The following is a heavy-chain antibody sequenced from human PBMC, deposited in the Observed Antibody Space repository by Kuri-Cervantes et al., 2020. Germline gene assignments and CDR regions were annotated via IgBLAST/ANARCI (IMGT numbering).Heavy chain of an antibody. J-gene: IGHJ5*02. CDR3: ARAPDYGDLNWFDP. V-gene: IGHV1-2*02. CDR1: GYTFTGYY. Sequence: ASVKVSCKASGYTFTGYYMHWVRQAPGQGLGWMGWINPNSGGTNYAQKFQGRVTVTRDTSISAAYMELSRLRYDDTAVYYCARAPDYGDLNWFDPWGQGTLVTVSS. CDR2: INPNSGGT. D-gene: IGHD4-17*01.